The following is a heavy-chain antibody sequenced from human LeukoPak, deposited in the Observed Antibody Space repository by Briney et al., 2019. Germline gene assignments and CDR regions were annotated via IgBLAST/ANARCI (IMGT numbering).Heavy chain of an antibody. D-gene: IGHD1-26*01. CDR3: ARESGSHRPVDY. V-gene: IGHV3-64*01. CDR2: ISSNGGST. J-gene: IGHJ4*02. CDR1: GFTFSSYA. Sequence: GGSLRLSCAASGFTFSSYAMHWVRQAPGKGLEYVSAISSNGGSTYYANSVKGRFTISRDNSKNTLYLQMGSLRAEDMAVYYCARESGSHRPVDYWGQGTLVTVSS.